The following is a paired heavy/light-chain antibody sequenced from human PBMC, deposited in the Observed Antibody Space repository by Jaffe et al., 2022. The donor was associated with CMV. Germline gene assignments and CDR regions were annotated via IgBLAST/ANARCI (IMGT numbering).Heavy chain of an antibody. CDR3: AKAISAAANFFDS. CDR2: INWNSGSI. V-gene: IGHV3-9*01. J-gene: IGHJ4*02. D-gene: IGHD6-13*01. Sequence: EVQLVESGGGLVQAGRSLRLSCAASGFTFDDYAMHWVRQAPGKGLEWVSGINWNSGSIDYADSVKGRFTISRDNAKNSLYLQMNGLRADDTAFYFCAKAISAAANFFDSWGQGTLVTVSS. CDR1: GFTFDDYA.
Light chain of an antibody. J-gene: IGKJ2*01. Sequence: DIQMTQSPSTLSASVGDRVTITCRASQSISSWLAWYQQKPGKAPKLLIYKASTLESGVPSRFSGSGSGTEFTLTISSLQPDDFATYYCQQYNNYLRLTFGQGTKLQIK. CDR3: QQYNNYLRLT. CDR2: KAS. CDR1: QSISSW. V-gene: IGKV1-5*03.